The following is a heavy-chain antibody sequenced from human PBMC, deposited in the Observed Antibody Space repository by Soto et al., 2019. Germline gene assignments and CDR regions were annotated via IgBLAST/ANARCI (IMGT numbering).Heavy chain of an antibody. Sequence: SETLSLTCTVSGGSISSSSYYWGWIRQPPGKGLEWIGSIYYSGSTYYNPSLKSRVTISVDTSKNQFSLKLSSVTAADTAVYYCARVPPTRGDGRNDYWGQGTLVTVSS. V-gene: IGHV4-39*01. CDR3: ARVPPTRGDGRNDY. D-gene: IGHD1-26*01. CDR1: GGSISSSSYY. CDR2: IYYSGST. J-gene: IGHJ4*02.